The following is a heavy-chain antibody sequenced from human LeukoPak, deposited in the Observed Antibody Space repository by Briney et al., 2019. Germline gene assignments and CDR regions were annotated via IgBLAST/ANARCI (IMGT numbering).Heavy chain of an antibody. V-gene: IGHV4-39*07. CDR2: IYYSGST. D-gene: IGHD3-22*01. J-gene: IGHJ6*03. CDR3: ARDQFHYYDSSGYLPAGYYMDV. CDR1: GGSISSSSYY. Sequence: SETLSLTCTVSGGSISSSSYYWGWIRQPPGKGLEWIGSIYYSGSTNYNPSLKSRVTISVDTSKNQFSLKLSSVTAADTAVYYCARDQFHYYDSSGYLPAGYYMDVWGKGTTVTISS.